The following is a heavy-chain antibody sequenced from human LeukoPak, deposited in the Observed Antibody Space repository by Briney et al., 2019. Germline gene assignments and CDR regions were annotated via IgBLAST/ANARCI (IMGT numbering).Heavy chain of an antibody. CDR3: ARGPLGAVAGIYYYGMDV. CDR2: INHSGST. Sequence: PSETLSLTCTVSGGSMSSYYWSWIRQPPGKGLEWIGEINHSGSTNYNPSLKSRVTISVDTSKNQFSLKLSSVTAADTAVYYCARGPLGAVAGIYYYGMDVWGQGTTVTVSS. D-gene: IGHD6-19*01. V-gene: IGHV4-34*01. J-gene: IGHJ6*02. CDR1: GGSMSSYY.